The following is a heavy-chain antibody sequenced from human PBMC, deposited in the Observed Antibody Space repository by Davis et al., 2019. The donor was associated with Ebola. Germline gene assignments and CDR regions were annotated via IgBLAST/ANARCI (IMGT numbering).Heavy chain of an antibody. CDR2: INPNDDTT. J-gene: IGHJ4*02. CDR1: GYTFISHF. V-gene: IGHV1-46*01. Sequence: ASVKVSCKASGYTFISHFMHWVRQAPGQGLEWMGVINPNDDTTSYAPKIQGRVSVTRDTSTSTVYMELSSLKPEDTALYYCARGDMSTWPTSIDFWGQGTQVTVSS. D-gene: IGHD3-16*01. CDR3: ARGDMSTWPTSIDF.